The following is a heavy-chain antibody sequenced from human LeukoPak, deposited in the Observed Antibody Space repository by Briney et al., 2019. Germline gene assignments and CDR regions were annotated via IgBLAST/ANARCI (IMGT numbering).Heavy chain of an antibody. V-gene: IGHV4-31*03. Sequence: KPSETLSLTCTVSGGSISSGGYYWSWIRQHPGKGLEWIGYIYYSGSTYYNPSLKSRVTISVDTSKNQFSLKLSSVTAADTAVYYCARETPPGDFWSGPQGSYYGMDVWGQGTTVTVSS. D-gene: IGHD3-3*01. CDR2: IYYSGST. CDR3: ARETPPGDFWSGPQGSYYGMDV. CDR1: GGSISSGGYY. J-gene: IGHJ6*02.